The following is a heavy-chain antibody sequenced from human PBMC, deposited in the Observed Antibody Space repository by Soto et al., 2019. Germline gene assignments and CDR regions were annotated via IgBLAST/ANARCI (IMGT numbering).Heavy chain of an antibody. CDR2: ISSSSSII. CDR1: GFTFSSYS. D-gene: IGHD3-22*01. Sequence: GGSLRLSCAASGFTFSSYSMNWVRQAPGKGLEWVSYISSSSSIIYYADSVKGRFTISRDNAKNLLYLQMNSLRDEDTAVYYCARDDYYDTSGYLALFDYWGQGTLVTVSS. J-gene: IGHJ4*02. V-gene: IGHV3-48*02. CDR3: ARDDYYDTSGYLALFDY.